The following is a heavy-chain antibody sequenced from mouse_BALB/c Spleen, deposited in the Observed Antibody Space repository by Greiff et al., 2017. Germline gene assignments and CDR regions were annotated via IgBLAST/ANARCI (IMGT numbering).Heavy chain of an antibody. D-gene: IGHD1-2*01. CDR1: GFTFSDYY. V-gene: IGHV5-4*02. CDR3: ARSFHYYGYGAMDY. CDR2: ISDGGSYT. J-gene: IGHJ4*01. Sequence: EVKLLESGGGLVKPGGSLKLSCAASGFTFSDYYMYWVRQTPEKRLEWVATISDGGSYTYYPDSVKGRFTISKDNAKNNLYLQMSSLKSEDTAMYYCARSFHYYGYGAMDYWGQGTSVTVSS.